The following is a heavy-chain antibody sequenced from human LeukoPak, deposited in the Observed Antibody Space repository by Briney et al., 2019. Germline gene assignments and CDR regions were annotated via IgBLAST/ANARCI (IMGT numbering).Heavy chain of an antibody. Sequence: GGSLRLSCAASGFTFSSYSMTWVRQAPGKGLEWVSAISSSGGSTYYADSVKGRFTISRDNSKNTLYLQMNSLRAEDTAVYYCAKVMGSGWPVWGQGTLVTVSS. CDR1: GFTFSSYS. CDR2: ISSSGGST. CDR3: AKVMGSGWPV. D-gene: IGHD6-19*01. J-gene: IGHJ4*02. V-gene: IGHV3-23*01.